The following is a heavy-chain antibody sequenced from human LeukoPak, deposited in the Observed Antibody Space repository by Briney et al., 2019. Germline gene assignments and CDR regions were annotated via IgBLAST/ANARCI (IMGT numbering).Heavy chain of an antibody. V-gene: IGHV4-59*01. Sequence: PSETLSLTCTVSGGSISSYYWSWIRQPPGKGLEWIGYIYYSGSTNYNPSLESRVTISVDTSKNQFSLKLSSVTAADTAVYYCAREGTRDPNWFDPWGQGTLVTVSS. J-gene: IGHJ5*02. CDR2: IYYSGST. D-gene: IGHD3-10*01. CDR1: GGSISSYY. CDR3: AREGTRDPNWFDP.